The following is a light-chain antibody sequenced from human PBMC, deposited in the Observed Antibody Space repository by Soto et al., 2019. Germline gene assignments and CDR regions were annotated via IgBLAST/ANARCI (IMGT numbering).Light chain of an antibody. CDR2: DAS. CDR3: QQRSNWPSIT. CDR1: QSVSSY. V-gene: IGKV3-11*01. J-gene: IGKJ5*01. Sequence: EIVLTQSPATLSLCPVERATLSCRASQSVSSYLAWYQQKPGQAPRLLIYDASNRATGIPARFSGSGSGTDFTLTISSLEPEDFAVYYCQQRSNWPSITFGQGTRLEIK.